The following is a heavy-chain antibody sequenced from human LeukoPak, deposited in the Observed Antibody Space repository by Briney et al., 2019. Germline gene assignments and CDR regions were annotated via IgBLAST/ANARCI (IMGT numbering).Heavy chain of an antibody. D-gene: IGHD4-11*01. Sequence: PGESPKISCKGSGYSFTSYWISWVRQMPGKGLEWMGRIDPSDSYTNYSPSFQGHVTISADKSISTAYLQWSSLKASDTAMYYCARRYSNYYYYGMDVWGQGTTVTVSS. J-gene: IGHJ6*02. CDR3: ARRYSNYYYYGMDV. V-gene: IGHV5-10-1*01. CDR1: GYSFTSYW. CDR2: IDPSDSYT.